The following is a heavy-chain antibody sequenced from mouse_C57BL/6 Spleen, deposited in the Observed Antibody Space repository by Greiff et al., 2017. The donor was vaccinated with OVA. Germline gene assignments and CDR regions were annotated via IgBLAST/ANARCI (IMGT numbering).Heavy chain of an antibody. Sequence: QVQLQQPGAELVKPGASVKMSCKASGYTFTSYWMHWVKQRPGRGLEWMGRIDPNSGGTKYNEKFKSKATLTVDKPSSTAYMQLSSLTSEDSAVYNCARDGGTWYIDVWGTGTTVTVSS. CDR3: ARDGGTWYIDV. CDR1: GYTFTSYW. V-gene: IGHV1-72*01. D-gene: IGHD3-3*01. J-gene: IGHJ1*03. CDR2: IDPNSGGT.